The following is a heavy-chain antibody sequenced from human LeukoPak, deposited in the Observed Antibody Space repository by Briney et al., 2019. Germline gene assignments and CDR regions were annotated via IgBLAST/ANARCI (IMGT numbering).Heavy chain of an antibody. Sequence: KPSETLSLTCDVYGGSFSGYYWSWIRQPPGKGLEWIGEINHSGSTNYSPSLKSRVTISVDTSKNQFSLKLSSVTAADTAVYYCARLGRSGKAANPNYYYYYYMDVWGKGTTVTISS. CDR3: ARLGRSGKAANPNYYYYYYMDV. CDR1: GGSFSGYY. CDR2: INHSGST. V-gene: IGHV4-34*01. J-gene: IGHJ6*03. D-gene: IGHD1-26*01.